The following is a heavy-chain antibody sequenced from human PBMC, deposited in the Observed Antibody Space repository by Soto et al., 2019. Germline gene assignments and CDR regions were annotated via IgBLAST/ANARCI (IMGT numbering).Heavy chain of an antibody. J-gene: IGHJ4*02. Sequence: QLVLVQSGAEVKKPGSSVTVSCKASGGTFNNYAVTWVRQAPGQGLEWIGGIIPVIGSANYAQTFQGRVTISADEHTSTAYMDLHSMRSEYTAVYYCASSYGTSWYGDYWGQGTPVTVSS. CDR1: GGTFNNYA. V-gene: IGHV1-69*01. CDR2: IIPVIGSA. CDR3: ASSYGTSWYGDY. D-gene: IGHD6-13*01.